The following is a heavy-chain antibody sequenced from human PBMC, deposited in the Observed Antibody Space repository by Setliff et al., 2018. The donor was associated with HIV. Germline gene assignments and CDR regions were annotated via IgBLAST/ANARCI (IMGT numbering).Heavy chain of an antibody. D-gene: IGHD3-22*01. CDR2: INSGSNYI. J-gene: IGHJ3*02. CDR3: ANTPDPYYYDSSGSTQKDAFDI. V-gene: IGHV3-21*04. Sequence: GGSLRLSCAASGFSFGSHSMHWVRQAPGKGLEWIASINSGSNYIYYIDSVKGRFTISRDNAKKSLYLQMNSLRAEDTAVYYCANTPDPYYYDSSGSTQKDAFDIWGQGTMVTVSS. CDR1: GFSFGSHS.